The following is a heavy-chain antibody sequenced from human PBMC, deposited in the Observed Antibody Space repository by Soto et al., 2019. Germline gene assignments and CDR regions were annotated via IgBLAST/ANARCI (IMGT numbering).Heavy chain of an antibody. CDR1: GDSISSSNW. Sequence: QVQLQESGPGLVKPSGTLSLTCAVSGDSISSSNWWGWVRQPPGKGLEWIGEIYNTGSTKYNPSLKSRVTISVDEPKNHFSLTLSSVTAADTAVYYCARAGFYDSSGYYFWLFDTWGQGTLVTVSS. D-gene: IGHD3-22*01. J-gene: IGHJ4*02. V-gene: IGHV4-4*02. CDR2: IYNTGST. CDR3: ARAGFYDSSGYYFWLFDT.